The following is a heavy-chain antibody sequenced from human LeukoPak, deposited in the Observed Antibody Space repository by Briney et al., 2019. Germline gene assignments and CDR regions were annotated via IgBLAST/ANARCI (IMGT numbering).Heavy chain of an antibody. CDR2: LIGSSGST. CDR3: AKGAYDYIEIGYFDS. CDR1: GFTSINYA. Sequence: GGSLRLSCAASGFTSINYAMNWVRQAPGKGLEWVSVLIGSSGSTDYADSVKGRFTISRDNSKNTVFLQMNSLRAEDTAIYYCAKGAYDYIEIGYFDSWGQGTLVTVSS. V-gene: IGHV3-23*01. D-gene: IGHD5-12*01. J-gene: IGHJ4*02.